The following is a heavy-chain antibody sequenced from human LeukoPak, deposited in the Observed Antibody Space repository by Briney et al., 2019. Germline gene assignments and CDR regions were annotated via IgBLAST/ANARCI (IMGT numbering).Heavy chain of an antibody. D-gene: IGHD3-16*01. Sequence: SETLSLPCTVSGGSFRSSSYYWGWIRQPPGKGLGWDERIYYSESTYYKPSLKSRVTISDNTSQNQFSLKLPSVSRAGPALSFCVRHGAIWVFFDYCGQGTLGTVSS. V-gene: IGHV4-39*01. CDR1: GGSFRSSSYY. CDR3: VRHGAIWVFFDY. J-gene: IGHJ4*02. CDR2: IYYSEST.